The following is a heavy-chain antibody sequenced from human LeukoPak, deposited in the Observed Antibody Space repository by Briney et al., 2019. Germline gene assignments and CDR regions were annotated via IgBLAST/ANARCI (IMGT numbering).Heavy chain of an antibody. CDR3: ARVSRYCSGGSCYDYYHYGMDV. Sequence: KPGGSLRLSCAASGFTIINHCMNWVRQAPGKGLGWVSSTSTTSRYIYYADSVKGRFTISRNNAENSLYLQMDSLRAEDTAVYYCARVSRYCSGGSCYDYYHYGMDVWGKGTTVTVSS. D-gene: IGHD2-15*01. CDR1: GFTIINHC. J-gene: IGHJ6*04. CDR2: TSTTSRYI. V-gene: IGHV3-21*01.